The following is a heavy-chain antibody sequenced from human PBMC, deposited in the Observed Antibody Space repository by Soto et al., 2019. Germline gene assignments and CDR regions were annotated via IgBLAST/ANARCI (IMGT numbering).Heavy chain of an antibody. CDR1: GFTFSSYG. Sequence: QVQLVESGGGVVQPGRSLRLSCAASGFTFSSYGMHWVRQAPGKGLEWVAVISYDGSNKYYADSVKGRFTISRDNSKNTLYRQMKSLRAEDTAVYYCANAPAIVLVPAALGGDYWGQGTLVTVSS. CDR2: ISYDGSNK. J-gene: IGHJ4*02. V-gene: IGHV3-30*18. CDR3: ANAPAIVLVPAALGGDY. D-gene: IGHD2-2*01.